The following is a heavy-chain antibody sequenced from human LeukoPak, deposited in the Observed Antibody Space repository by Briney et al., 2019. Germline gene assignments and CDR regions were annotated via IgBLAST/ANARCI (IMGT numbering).Heavy chain of an antibody. CDR3: AKDGNMYSSSPGWFDP. CDR2: ISSSSSYI. Sequence: GGSLRLSCAASGFTFSSYSMNWVRQAPGKGLEWVSSISSSSSYIYYADSVKGRFTISRDNSKNTLYLQMNSLRAEDTAVYYCAKDGNMYSSSPGWFDPWGQGTLVTVSS. V-gene: IGHV3-21*01. D-gene: IGHD6-6*01. J-gene: IGHJ5*02. CDR1: GFTFSSYS.